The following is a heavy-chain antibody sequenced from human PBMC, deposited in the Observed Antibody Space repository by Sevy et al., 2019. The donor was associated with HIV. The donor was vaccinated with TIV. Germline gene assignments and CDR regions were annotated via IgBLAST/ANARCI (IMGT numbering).Heavy chain of an antibody. D-gene: IGHD2-15*01. CDR2: IYSTRNI. CDR3: ARHDCSGGSCFPPSFDY. V-gene: IGHV4-59*13. J-gene: IGHJ4*02. Sequence: SETLSLTCTVSSVSISDYYWSWIRQPPGRGLEWIGDIYSTRNIHYSPSLKSRVTISVDTSKNQFSLKLNSVTAADTAVYYCARHDCSGGSCFPPSFDYWGQGTLVTVSS. CDR1: SVSISDYY.